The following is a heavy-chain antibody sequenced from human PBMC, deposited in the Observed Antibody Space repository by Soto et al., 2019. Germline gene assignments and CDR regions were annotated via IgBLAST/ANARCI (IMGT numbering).Heavy chain of an antibody. V-gene: IGHV3-11*06. D-gene: IGHD5-18*01. J-gene: IGHJ4*02. CDR1: GFTFSDYY. CDR3: ARGRRKSYGLYYFDY. CDR2: ISSSSSYT. Sequence: SLRLSCAASGFTFSDYYMSWIRQAPGKGLEWVSYISSSSSYTNYADSVKGRFTISRDNAKNSLYLQMNSLRAEDTAVYYCARGRRKSYGLYYFDYWGQGTLVTASS.